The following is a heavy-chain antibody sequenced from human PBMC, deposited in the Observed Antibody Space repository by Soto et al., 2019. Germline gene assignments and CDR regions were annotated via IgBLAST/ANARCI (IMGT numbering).Heavy chain of an antibody. CDR2: VYYSGST. CDR1: GGSVSSSSYY. V-gene: IGHV4-39*01. CDR3: GGLEGMATISYYFDN. J-gene: IGHJ4*02. Sequence: PSETLSLTCTVSGGSVSSSSYYWGWVRQPPGKGLEWIGSVYYSGSTYYNPSLESRVTISVDKSKNQFSLKLMSLSAADTAVYYFGGLEGMATISYYFDNWGQEGLVKVSS. D-gene: IGHD3-10*01.